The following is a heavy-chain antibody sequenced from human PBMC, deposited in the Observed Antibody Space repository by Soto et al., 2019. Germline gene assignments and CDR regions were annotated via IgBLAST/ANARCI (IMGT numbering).Heavy chain of an antibody. V-gene: IGHV3-48*03. Sequence: EVQLVESGGSLVQPGGSLRLSCAASGFTFSTYAINWVRQAPGKGLEWVSYISSVGTIMYYADSVKGRFTISRDNARNSLFLQMNRLRAEDTAVYYWARMMTPGNYHYYGMDVWGQGTTDTVSS. D-gene: IGHD3-16*01. CDR2: ISSVGTIM. J-gene: IGHJ6*02. CDR1: GFTFSTYA. CDR3: ARMMTPGNYHYYGMDV.